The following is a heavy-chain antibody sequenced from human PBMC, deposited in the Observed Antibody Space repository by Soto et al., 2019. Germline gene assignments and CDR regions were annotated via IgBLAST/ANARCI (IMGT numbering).Heavy chain of an antibody. J-gene: IGHJ4*02. V-gene: IGHV4-59*01. CDR3: ADAPRY. Sequence: SETLSLTCSVSGGSISGYYWSWIRQTPEKGLEWIGYIYYSGSTNYDPSLKSRVTMLIDMSKNQFSLKLTSVSAADTAVYYCADAPRYWSQG. CDR2: IYYSGST. CDR1: GGSISGYY. D-gene: IGHD2-2*01.